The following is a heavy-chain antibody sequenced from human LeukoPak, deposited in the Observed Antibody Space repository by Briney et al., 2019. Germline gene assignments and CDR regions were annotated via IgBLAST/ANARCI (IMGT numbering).Heavy chain of an antibody. D-gene: IGHD1-26*01. CDR3: ASSRGANYYYGMDV. J-gene: IGHJ6*02. Sequence: SQTLSLTCAVSGGSITSGGYSWSWIRQPPGKGLESIGHMYHSGSTYYKPSLKGRVTMSVDRSKNQFSLRLSSVTAADTAVYYCASSRGANYYYGMDVWGQGTTVTVSS. CDR1: GGSITSGGYS. CDR2: MYHSGST. V-gene: IGHV4-30-2*01.